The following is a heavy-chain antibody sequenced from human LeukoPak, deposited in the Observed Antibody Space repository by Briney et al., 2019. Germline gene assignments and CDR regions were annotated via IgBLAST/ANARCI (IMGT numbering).Heavy chain of an antibody. CDR1: GFIYSSYW. CDR3: ARENLGSGTYYFDH. Sequence: GGALRLSCAASGFIYSSYWMSALRQAPCKGREGVANINQYGSEKSYVDSVKGRFPISRDNAKKSLYLQMNSLRAEDTAVYYCARENLGSGTYYFDHWGQGTLVTVSS. V-gene: IGHV3-7*03. D-gene: IGHD3-10*01. J-gene: IGHJ4*02. CDR2: INQYGSEK.